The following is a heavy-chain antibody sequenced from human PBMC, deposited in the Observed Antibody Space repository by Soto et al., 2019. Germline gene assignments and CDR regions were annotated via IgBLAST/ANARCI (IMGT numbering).Heavy chain of an antibody. CDR2: ISPYSGYT. V-gene: IGHV1-18*01. Sequence: GASVKVSCKGFGYSFMKYGINWVRQAPGQGLEWVGWISPYSGYTHSAQKFHGRLILTTDTAASTAYMELRILRSADTALYYCAREASVLIPDAQPSRFDSWGQGTLVTVSS. CDR1: GYSFMKYG. D-gene: IGHD2-8*01. J-gene: IGHJ4*02. CDR3: AREASVLIPDAQPSRFDS.